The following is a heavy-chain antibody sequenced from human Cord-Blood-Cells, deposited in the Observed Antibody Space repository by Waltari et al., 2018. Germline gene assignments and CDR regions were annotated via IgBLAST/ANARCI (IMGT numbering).Heavy chain of an antibody. CDR3: ARDRKLGKEAARNAFDI. V-gene: IGHV1-46*03. D-gene: IGHD7-27*01. Sequence: QVQLVQSGAEVKKPGASVKVSCKASGYTFTSYYMHWVRQAPGQGLEWMGIINTRGGSTSYAQKFQGRVTMARDTSTSTVYMELSSLRSEDTAVYYCARDRKLGKEAARNAFDIWGQGTMVTVSS. J-gene: IGHJ3*02. CDR2: INTRGGST. CDR1: GYTFTSYY.